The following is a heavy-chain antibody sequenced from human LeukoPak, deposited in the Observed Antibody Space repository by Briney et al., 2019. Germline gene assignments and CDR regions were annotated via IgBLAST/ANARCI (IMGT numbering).Heavy chain of an antibody. V-gene: IGHV5-51*01. J-gene: IGHJ4*02. Sequence: GEPLKISCQGSGYSFTIYWIGWVGQMTGKGLEWRGIIYPGNAGIRSSPSFQGQVTISADKSMSTAYLQWSSLKASDTAMYYCGRLSGTTWNTYYFDYWGQGALVTVSS. D-gene: IGHD1/OR15-1a*01. CDR2: IYPGNAGI. CDR3: GRLSGTTWNTYYFDY. CDR1: GYSFTIYW.